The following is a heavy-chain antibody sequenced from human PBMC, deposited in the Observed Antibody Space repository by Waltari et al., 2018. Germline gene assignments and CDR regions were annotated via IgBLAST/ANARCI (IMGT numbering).Heavy chain of an antibody. Sequence: QVQLQESGPGLVKPSETLSLPCTVPGGSLSSYYWTWIRPPPGKGLEWFGYIYYSGSTNYNPSLKSRVTISVDTSKNQFSLKLSSVTAADTAVYYCAREDYGDYVGGYWYFDLWGRGTLVTVSS. CDR2: IYYSGST. D-gene: IGHD4-17*01. J-gene: IGHJ2*01. CDR1: GGSLSSYY. CDR3: AREDYGDYVGGYWYFDL. V-gene: IGHV4-59*01.